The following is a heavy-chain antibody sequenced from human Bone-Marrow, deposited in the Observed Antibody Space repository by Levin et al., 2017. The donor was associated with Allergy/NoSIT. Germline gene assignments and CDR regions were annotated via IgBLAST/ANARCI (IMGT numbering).Heavy chain of an antibody. CDR3: ARVLSNYDLSSGPYFDY. D-gene: IGHD3/OR15-3a*01. V-gene: IGHV1-3*01. J-gene: IGHJ4*02. CDR1: GYAFINYA. Sequence: PGGSLRLSCKASGYAFINYAIQWVRQAPGQRLEWMGWINGGNGNTRYSERFQGRVTITRDTSASTAYMELSGLGSADTAVYYCARVLSNYDLSSGPYFDYWGQGTLITVSS. CDR2: INGGNGNT.